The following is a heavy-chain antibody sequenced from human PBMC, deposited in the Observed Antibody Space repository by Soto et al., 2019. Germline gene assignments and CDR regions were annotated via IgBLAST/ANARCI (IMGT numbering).Heavy chain of an antibody. CDR1: AGSISGVVYY. CDR3: ARTVVAEIGGGYFDY. J-gene: IGHJ4*02. V-gene: IGHV4-31*02. CDR2: TYCSGNT. D-gene: IGHD2-15*01. Sequence: SETLSRTCTVSAGSISGVVYYWIGIRQHPGKGLEWIGYTYCSGNTYYNPSLKSRVTISVDTSKNQFSLKLSSVTAADTAVYYRARTVVAEIGGGYFDYWGQGTLVTVSS.